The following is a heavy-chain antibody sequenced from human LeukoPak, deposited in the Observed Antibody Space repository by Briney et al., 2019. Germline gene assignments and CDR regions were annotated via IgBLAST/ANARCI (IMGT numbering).Heavy chain of an antibody. CDR1: GYTFTSYG. CDR3: ARDRYCSSTSCYASGDY. Sequence: ASVKVSCKASGYTFTSYGISWVRQAPGQGLEWMGWISAYNGNTNYAQKLQGRVTMTTDTSTSTAYMEVRSLRSDDTAVYYCARDRYCSSTSCYASGDYWGQGTLVTVSS. CDR2: ISAYNGNT. D-gene: IGHD2-2*01. V-gene: IGHV1-18*01. J-gene: IGHJ4*02.